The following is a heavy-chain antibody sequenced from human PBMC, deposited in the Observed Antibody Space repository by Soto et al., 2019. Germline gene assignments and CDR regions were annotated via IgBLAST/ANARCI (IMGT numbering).Heavy chain of an antibody. J-gene: IGHJ4*02. V-gene: IGHV3-30-3*01. CDR1: GFTFSSYA. D-gene: IGHD2-2*01. CDR2: ISYDGSNK. Sequence: GGSLRLSCAASGFTFSSYAMHWVRQAPGKWLEWVAVISYDGSNKYYADSVKGRFTISRDNSKNTLYLQMNSLRAEDTAVYYCAKAPKVVPAATYYYFDYWGQGTLVTVSS. CDR3: AKAPKVVPAATYYYFDY.